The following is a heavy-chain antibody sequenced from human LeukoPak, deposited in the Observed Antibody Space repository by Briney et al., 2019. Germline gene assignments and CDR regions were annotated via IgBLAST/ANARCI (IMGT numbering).Heavy chain of an antibody. J-gene: IGHJ6*02. CDR2: IIPIFGTA. CDR3: ARLVTVPAAMAYYYYGMDV. D-gene: IGHD2-2*01. V-gene: IGHV1-69*13. CDR1: GGTFSSYA. Sequence: GASVKVSCKASGGTFSSYAISWVRQAPGQGLEWMGGIIPIFGTANYAQKFQGRVTITADESTSTAYMELSSLRSEDTAVYYCARLVTVPAAMAYYYYGMDVWGQGTTVTVSS.